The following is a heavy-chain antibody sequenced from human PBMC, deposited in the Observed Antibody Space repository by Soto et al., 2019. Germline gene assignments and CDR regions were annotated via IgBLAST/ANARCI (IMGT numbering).Heavy chain of an antibody. CDR2: IDPSDTYI. J-gene: IGHJ1*01. Sequence: GESLKISCKTSGYTFSGHWISWVRQVPGKGLQWMGNIDPSDTYINYNPSFRGHVTFSVDKSNSTAYLHWRSLGPSDTAIYYCARNGDAIWLGYWGQGTLVTVSS. D-gene: IGHD6-19*01. V-gene: IGHV5-10-1*01. CDR1: GYTFSGHW. CDR3: ARNGDAIWLGY.